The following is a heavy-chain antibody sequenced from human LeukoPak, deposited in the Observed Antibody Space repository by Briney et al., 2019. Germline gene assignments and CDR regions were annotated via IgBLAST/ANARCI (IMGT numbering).Heavy chain of an antibody. CDR3: AALHTGTSVDY. V-gene: IGHV3-30*02. CDR2: IRYDGTTK. D-gene: IGHD4-17*01. J-gene: IGHJ4*02. Sequence: HPGGSLRLSCAASGFRFSGYGMHWVRQVPGKGLEWLAFIRYDGTTKFYTDSVKGRFAISRDNSKNTLSLQMNSLRTGDTAVYYCAALHTGTSVDYWGQGTLVTVSS. CDR1: GFRFSGYG.